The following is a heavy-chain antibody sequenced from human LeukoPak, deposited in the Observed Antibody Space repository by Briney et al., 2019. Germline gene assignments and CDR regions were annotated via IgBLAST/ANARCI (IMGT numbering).Heavy chain of an antibody. Sequence: GGSLRLSCAASRLIFSDYYMDWLRQAPGKGLEWVASISSSGYTMFYADSVRGRFTISRDNAKSSLFLQMNSLRGEDTAVYFCARVRKQRLERIYFGSWGQGILVTVSS. CDR2: ISSSGYTM. CDR3: ARVRKQRLERIYFGS. J-gene: IGHJ4*02. V-gene: IGHV3-11*01. D-gene: IGHD6-25*01. CDR1: RLIFSDYY.